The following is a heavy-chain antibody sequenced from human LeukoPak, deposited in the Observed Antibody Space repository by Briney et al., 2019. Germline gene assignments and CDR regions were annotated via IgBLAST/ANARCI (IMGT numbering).Heavy chain of an antibody. J-gene: IGHJ4*02. Sequence: GGSLRLSCAASGFIFSNAWMSWVRQGPGKGLEWVGRIRGKTDGGTTDFAAPVKGRFTISRDDSQNTLFLHMNSLKTEDTAVYYCTTATQHWGQGTLVTVSS. CDR2: IRGKTDGGTT. CDR1: GFIFSNAW. CDR3: TTATQH. V-gene: IGHV3-15*01.